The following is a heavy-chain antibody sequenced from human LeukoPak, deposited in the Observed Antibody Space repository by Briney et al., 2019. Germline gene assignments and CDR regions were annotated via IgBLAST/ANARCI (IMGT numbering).Heavy chain of an antibody. CDR1: GGSISSSSYY. Sequence: PSETLSLTCTVSGGSISSSSYYWGWIRQPPGKGLEWIGSIYYSGSTYYNPSLKSRVTISVDTSKNQFSLKLSSVTAADTAVYYCARGGYSTYAYNWFDPWGQGTLVTVSS. CDR2: IYYSGST. CDR3: ARGGYSTYAYNWFDP. J-gene: IGHJ5*02. V-gene: IGHV4-39*07. D-gene: IGHD4-11*01.